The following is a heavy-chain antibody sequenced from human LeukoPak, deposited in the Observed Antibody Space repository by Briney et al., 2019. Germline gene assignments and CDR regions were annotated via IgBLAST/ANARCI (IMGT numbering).Heavy chain of an antibody. Sequence: ASVRVSCKASGGTFSTYSITWVRQAPGEGLEWMGGIIPIFHTSNYPQKFQGRVTITTDESTSTAYMEPSSLRSEDTAIYYCARGGYNLNAFDYWGQGTLVTVSS. CDR2: IIPIFHTS. V-gene: IGHV1-69*05. D-gene: IGHD3-22*01. CDR3: ARGGYNLNAFDY. CDR1: GGTFSTYS. J-gene: IGHJ4*02.